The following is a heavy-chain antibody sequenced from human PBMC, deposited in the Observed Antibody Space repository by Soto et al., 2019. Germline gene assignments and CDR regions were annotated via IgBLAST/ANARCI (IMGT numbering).Heavy chain of an antibody. CDR3: ARIPYDFWSGSNYYYYGMDV. V-gene: IGHV2-70*01. D-gene: IGHD3-3*01. J-gene: IGHJ6*02. CDR1: GFSLSTSGMC. CDR2: IDWDDDK. Sequence: VSGPTLVNPTQTLTLPCTFSGFSLSTSGMCGSWIRQPPGKALEWLALIDWDDDKYYSTSLKTRLTISKDTSKNQVVLTMNNMDPVDTATYYCARIPYDFWSGSNYYYYGMDVWGQGTTVTVSS.